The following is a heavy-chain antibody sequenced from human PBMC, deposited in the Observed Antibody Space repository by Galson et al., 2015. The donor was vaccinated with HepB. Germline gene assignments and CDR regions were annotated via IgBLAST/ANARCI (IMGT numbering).Heavy chain of an antibody. CDR1: GFSVASVY. Sequence: SLRLSCAASGFSVASVYMSWVRQAPGRGLEWVSVIYSGGSAFYPDSVKGRFTISRDTSKNTVFLQMDSLRVEDTAVYYCARWIGSGSLSDWGQGTLVTVSS. J-gene: IGHJ1*01. D-gene: IGHD3-10*01. CDR3: ARWIGSGSLSD. V-gene: IGHV3-66*01. CDR2: IYSGGSA.